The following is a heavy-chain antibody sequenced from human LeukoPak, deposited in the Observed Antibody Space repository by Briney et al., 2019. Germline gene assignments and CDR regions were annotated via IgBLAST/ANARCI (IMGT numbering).Heavy chain of an antibody. D-gene: IGHD2-2*01. CDR1: GGSISSGGYS. CDR3: ARAGVRSSTSWLAFDY. CDR2: IYHSGST. Sequence: SQTLSLTCAVSGGSISSGGYSWSWIRQPPGKGLEWIGYIYHSGSTYYNPSLKSRVTISVDRSKNQFSLKLSSVTAADTAVYYCARAGVRSSTSWLAFDYWGQGTLVTVSS. J-gene: IGHJ4*02. V-gene: IGHV4-30-2*01.